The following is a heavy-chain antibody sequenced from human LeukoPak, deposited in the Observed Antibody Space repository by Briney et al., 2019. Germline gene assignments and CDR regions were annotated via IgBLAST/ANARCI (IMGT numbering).Heavy chain of an antibody. D-gene: IGHD6-19*01. CDR1: GFTFSDYY. J-gene: IGHJ6*02. V-gene: IGHV3-11*04. CDR2: ISSSGSTI. Sequence: GGSLRLSCAASGFTFSDYYMSWIRQAPGKGLEWVSYISSSGSTIYYADSVKGRFTISRDNAKNSLYLQMNSLRAEDTAVYYCARERAVAGLYYYYYGMDVWGQGTTVTVSS. CDR3: ARERAVAGLYYYYYGMDV.